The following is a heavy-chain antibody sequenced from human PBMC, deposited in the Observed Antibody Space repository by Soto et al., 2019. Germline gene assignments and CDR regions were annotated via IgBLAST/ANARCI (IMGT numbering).Heavy chain of an antibody. CDR3: ARARGYFDY. CDR1: GGSISSGGYS. D-gene: IGHD5-12*01. J-gene: IGHJ4*02. V-gene: IGHV4-30-2*01. Sequence: PSETLSLTCAVSGGSISSGGYSWSWIRQPPGKGLEWIGYIYHSGSTYYNPSLKSRVTISVDTSKNQFSLKLSSVTAADTAVYYCARARGYFDYWGQGTLVTVSS. CDR2: IYHSGST.